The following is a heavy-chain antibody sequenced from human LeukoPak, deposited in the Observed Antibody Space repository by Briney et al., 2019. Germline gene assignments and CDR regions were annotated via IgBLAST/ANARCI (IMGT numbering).Heavy chain of an antibody. CDR3: AKGPAGDSPDYFDY. V-gene: IGHV3-30*18. J-gene: IGHJ4*02. D-gene: IGHD2-21*01. CDR2: ISYDGSNK. CDR1: GFTFSSYG. Sequence: PGRSLRLSCAASGFTFSSYGMHWVRPAPGKGLEWVAVISYDGSNKYYADSVKGRFTISRDNSKNTLYLQMNSLRAEDTAVYYCAKGPAGDSPDYFDYWGQGTLVTASS.